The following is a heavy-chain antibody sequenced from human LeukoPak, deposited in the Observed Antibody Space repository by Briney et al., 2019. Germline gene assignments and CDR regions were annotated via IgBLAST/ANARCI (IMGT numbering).Heavy chain of an antibody. CDR1: GFTFSSYG. D-gene: IGHD3-9*01. J-gene: IGHJ6*02. CDR2: ISYDGSNK. Sequence: GGSLRLSCAASGFTFSSYGMPWVRQAPGKGLEWVAVISYDGSNKYYADSVKGRFTISRANSNNTLYLQINSMRSEDTAVYYCALTGEYVYYYYGMDVWGQGTTVTVSS. CDR3: ALTGEYVYYYYGMDV. V-gene: IGHV3-30*03.